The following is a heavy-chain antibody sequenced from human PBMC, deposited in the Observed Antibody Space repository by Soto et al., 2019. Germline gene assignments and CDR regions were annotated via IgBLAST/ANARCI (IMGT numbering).Heavy chain of an antibody. CDR3: ARNPPTVTPPGVPPGTAFDI. J-gene: IGHJ3*02. CDR2: IWYDGSNK. V-gene: IGHV3-33*01. Sequence: GGSLRLSCAASGFTFSSYGMHWVRQAPGKGLEWVAVIWYDGSNKYYADSVKGRFTISRDNSKNTLYLQMNSLRAEDTAVYYCARNPPTVTPPGVPPGTAFDIWGQGTMVTVSS. D-gene: IGHD4-17*01. CDR1: GFTFSSYG.